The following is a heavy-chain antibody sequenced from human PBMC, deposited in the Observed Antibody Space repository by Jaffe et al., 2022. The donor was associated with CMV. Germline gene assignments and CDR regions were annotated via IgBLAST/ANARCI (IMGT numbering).Heavy chain of an antibody. D-gene: IGHD1-26*01. CDR3: ARPGAQWELYYFDY. J-gene: IGHJ4*02. Sequence: QLQLQESGPGLVKPSETLSLTCTVSGGSISSSSYYWGWIRQPPGKGLEWIGSIYYSGSTYYNPSLKSRVTISVDTSKNQFSLKLSSVTAADTAVYYCARPGAQWELYYFDYWGQGTLVTVSS. V-gene: IGHV4-39*01. CDR1: GGSISSSSYY. CDR2: IYYSGST.